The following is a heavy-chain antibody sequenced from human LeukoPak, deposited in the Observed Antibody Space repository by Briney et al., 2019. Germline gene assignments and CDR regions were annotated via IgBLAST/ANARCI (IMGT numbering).Heavy chain of an antibody. D-gene: IGHD3-10*01. CDR3: ARVEAYYGVQIGVIDY. Sequence: GSSVKVSCKASGGTFSSYTISRVRQAPGQGLEWMGRIIPILGIANYAQKFQGRVTITADKSTSTAYMELSSLRSEDTAVYYCARVEAYYGVQIGVIDYWGQGTLVTVSS. CDR1: GGTFSSYT. CDR2: IIPILGIA. V-gene: IGHV1-69*02. J-gene: IGHJ4*02.